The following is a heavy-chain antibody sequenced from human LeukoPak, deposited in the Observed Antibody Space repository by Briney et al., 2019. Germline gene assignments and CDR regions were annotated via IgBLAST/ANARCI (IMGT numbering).Heavy chain of an antibody. CDR3: ARGATVTPYYYYYMDV. CDR2: MNPNSGNT. Sequence: ASVKVSCKASGYTFTSYDINWVRQATGQGLEWMGWMNPNSGNTGYAQKFQGRVTITGNTSISTAYMELSSLRSEDTAVYYCARGATVTPYYYYYMDVWGKGTTVTVSS. V-gene: IGHV1-8*03. CDR1: GYTFTSYD. J-gene: IGHJ6*03. D-gene: IGHD4-17*01.